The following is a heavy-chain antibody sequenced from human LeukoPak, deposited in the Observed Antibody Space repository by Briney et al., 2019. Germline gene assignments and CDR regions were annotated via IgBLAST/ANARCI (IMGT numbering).Heavy chain of an antibody. CDR2: ISSSGDRI. V-gene: IGHV3-48*01. D-gene: IGHD4-17*01. CDR1: GFTFRSHG. J-gene: IGHJ4*02. Sequence: GGSLRLSCAGFGFTFRSHGMNWVRQAPGKGLEWVSYISSSGDRIYYADSVRGRLAISRDNDRNSLFLEMNTLRAEDTAVYYCARANPTTPIYYFDFWGRGTLVTVSS. CDR3: ARANPTTPIYYFDF.